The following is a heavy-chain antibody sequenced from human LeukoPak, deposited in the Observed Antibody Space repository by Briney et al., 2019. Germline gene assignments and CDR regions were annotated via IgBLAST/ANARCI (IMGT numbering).Heavy chain of an antibody. CDR2: ISSSSSYI. V-gene: IGHV3-21*01. J-gene: IGHJ3*02. D-gene: IGHD3-10*01. Sequence: GGSLRLSCAASGFTFSSYSMNWVRQAPGRGLEWVSSISSSSSYIYYADSVKGRFTISRDNAKNSLYLQMNSLRAEDTAVYYCARDVLLWFGESNAFDIWGQGTMVTVSS. CDR3: ARDVLLWFGESNAFDI. CDR1: GFTFSSYS.